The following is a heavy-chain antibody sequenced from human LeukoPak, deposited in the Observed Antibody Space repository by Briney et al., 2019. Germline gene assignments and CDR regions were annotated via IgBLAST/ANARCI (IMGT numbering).Heavy chain of an antibody. CDR2: ISWDDDK. CDR1: GFSLTTTAVG. J-gene: IGHJ4*02. CDR3: AHKINLGELSLFDY. V-gene: IGHV2-5*02. Sequence: SGPTLVNPTQTLTLTCTFSGFSLTTTAVGVAWIRQPPGKALEWLALISWDDDKRYSPSLKSRLTITKDTSKNQVVLRLTNVDPVDTATYYCAHKINLGELSLFDYWRQGILVTVSS. D-gene: IGHD3-16*02.